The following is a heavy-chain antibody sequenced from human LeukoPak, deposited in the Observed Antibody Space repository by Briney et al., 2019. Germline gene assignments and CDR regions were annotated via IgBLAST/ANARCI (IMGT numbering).Heavy chain of an antibody. CDR3: ARGYYGSGSYRPYQFDY. CDR2: INPSGGST. J-gene: IGHJ4*02. D-gene: IGHD3-10*01. V-gene: IGHV1-46*01. Sequence: GASVKVSCKASGYTFTSYYMHWVRQAPGQGLEWMGIINPSGGSTSYAQKFQGRVTMTRDTSTRTVYMELSSLRSEDTAVYYCARGYYGSGSYRPYQFDYWGQGTLVTVSS. CDR1: GYTFTSYY.